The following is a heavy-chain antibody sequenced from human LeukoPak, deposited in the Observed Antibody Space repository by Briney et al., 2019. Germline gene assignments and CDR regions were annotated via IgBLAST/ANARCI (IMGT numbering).Heavy chain of an antibody. CDR3: AKRLVGANPGDS. Sequence: GGSLRLSCAASGFTFSSYAMSWVRQAPGKGLEWVSGIGSSASSTFYADSVKGRFTISRDNSKNTLYLQMNSLRGEDTAVYYCAKRLVGANPGDSWGQGTRVTVSS. V-gene: IGHV3-23*01. J-gene: IGHJ4*02. CDR1: GFTFSSYA. D-gene: IGHD1-26*01. CDR2: IGSSASST.